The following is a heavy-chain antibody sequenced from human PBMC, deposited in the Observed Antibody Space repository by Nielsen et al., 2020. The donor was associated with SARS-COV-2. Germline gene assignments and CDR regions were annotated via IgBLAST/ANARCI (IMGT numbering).Heavy chain of an antibody. V-gene: IGHV4-59*13. D-gene: IGHD3-10*01. Sequence: SETLSLTCTVSGGSISSYYWSWIRQPPGKGLEWIGYIYYSGSTNYNPSLKSRVTISVDTSKNQFSLKLSSVTAADTAVYYCARYYGSGSYYGHNWFDPWGQGTLVTVSS. CDR2: IYYSGST. CDR1: GGSISSYY. CDR3: ARYYGSGSYYGHNWFDP. J-gene: IGHJ5*02.